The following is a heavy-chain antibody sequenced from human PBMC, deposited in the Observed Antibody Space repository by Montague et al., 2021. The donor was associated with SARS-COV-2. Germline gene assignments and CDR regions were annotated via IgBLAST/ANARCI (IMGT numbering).Heavy chain of an antibody. Sequence: SETLSLTCAVYGGSFSAYYWSWIRQPPGKGLEWIGSMHYSGSTYFYPSLKSRVTISIDTSKNQFSLKLGSVTAADTAVYYCARHSIPPRYGSESYFRYWGQGTLVTVSS. CDR1: GGSFSAYY. V-gene: IGHV4-34*01. D-gene: IGHD3-10*01. J-gene: IGHJ4*02. CDR2: MHYSGST. CDR3: ARHSIPPRYGSESYFRY.